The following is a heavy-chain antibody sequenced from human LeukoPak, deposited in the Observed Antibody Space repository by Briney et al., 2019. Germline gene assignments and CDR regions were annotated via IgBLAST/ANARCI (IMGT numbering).Heavy chain of an antibody. D-gene: IGHD1-26*01. CDR3: ARGRVGGNY. Sequence: SETLSLTCTVSGGSISSYYWSWIRQPPGKRLEWIGHIYYSGSTNYNPSLKSRVTISVDTSKNQFSLKLSSVTAADTAVYYCARGRVGGNYWGQGTLVTVSS. J-gene: IGHJ4*02. CDR2: IYYSGST. V-gene: IGHV4-59*01. CDR1: GGSISSYY.